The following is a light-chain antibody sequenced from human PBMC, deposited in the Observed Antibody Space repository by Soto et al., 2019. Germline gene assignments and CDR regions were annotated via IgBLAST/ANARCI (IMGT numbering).Light chain of an antibody. J-gene: IGLJ2*01. CDR3: SSYTSSSAHVV. V-gene: IGLV2-14*03. CDR1: SSDVGGSNY. CDR2: DVS. Sequence: QSALTQPACVSGSPGQSITISCTGTSSDVGGSNYVSWYQHHPGKAPKVMIYDVSNRPSGISNRFSGSKSDNTASLTISGLQAEDEADYYCSSYTSSSAHVVFGGGTKLTVL.